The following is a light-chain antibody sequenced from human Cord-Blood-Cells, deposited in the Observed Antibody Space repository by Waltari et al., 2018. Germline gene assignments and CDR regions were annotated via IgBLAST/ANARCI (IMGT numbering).Light chain of an antibody. CDR1: QSISSY. CDR3: QQSYSTPPT. Sequence: DIQMTQSPSSLSASVGDRVTITCRAIQSISSYLNWYQQKPGKAPKRLIYAASSLQSGVPSSFSGSGSGTDFTLTISSLQPEDFATYYCQQSYSTPPTFGQGTKVEIK. V-gene: IGKV1-39*01. CDR2: AAS. J-gene: IGKJ1*01.